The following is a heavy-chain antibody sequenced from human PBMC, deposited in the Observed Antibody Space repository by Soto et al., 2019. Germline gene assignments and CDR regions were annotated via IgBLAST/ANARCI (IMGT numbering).Heavy chain of an antibody. Sequence: GGSLRLSCAASGFTFSNYEMKWVRQAPGKGLEWVSYISSSGSTIKYADSVQGRFTISRDNARNSLYLQMNSLRVEDTAVYYCARTKYTSSWYEAYDIWGLGTMVTVSS. J-gene: IGHJ3*02. CDR3: ARTKYTSSWYEAYDI. D-gene: IGHD6-13*01. CDR2: ISSSGSTI. V-gene: IGHV3-48*03. CDR1: GFTFSNYE.